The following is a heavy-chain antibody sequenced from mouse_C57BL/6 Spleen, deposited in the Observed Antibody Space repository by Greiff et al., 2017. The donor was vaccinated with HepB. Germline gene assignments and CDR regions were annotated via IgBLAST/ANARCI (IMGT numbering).Heavy chain of an antibody. D-gene: IGHD1-1*01. V-gene: IGHV1-55*01. CDR1: GYTFTSYW. J-gene: IGHJ4*01. CDR2: IYPGSGST. CDR3: ARRPGSSYGAMDY. Sequence: VQLQQSGAELVKPGASVKMSCKASGYTFTSYWITWVKQRPGQGLEWIGDIYPGSGSTNYNEKFKSKATLTVDTSSSTAYLQLSSLTSEDSAVYYCARRPGSSYGAMDYWGQGTSVTVSS.